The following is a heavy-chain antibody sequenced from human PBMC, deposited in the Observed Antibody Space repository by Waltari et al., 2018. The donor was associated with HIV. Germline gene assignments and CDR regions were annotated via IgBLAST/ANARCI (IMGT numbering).Heavy chain of an antibody. Sequence: EVQLVESGGGLVQPEESLRLSCAASGFVFSSYSMNWVRQAPGEGLEWISFSSSSGSTIYYADFVKGRFTVSRDNAENSLYLQMNSLRDEDTAVYYCVRDPKTSWGELDYWGQGTLVAVSS. CDR2: SSSSGSTI. V-gene: IGHV3-48*02. CDR1: GFVFSSYS. CDR3: VRDPKTSWGELDY. D-gene: IGHD3-16*01. J-gene: IGHJ4*02.